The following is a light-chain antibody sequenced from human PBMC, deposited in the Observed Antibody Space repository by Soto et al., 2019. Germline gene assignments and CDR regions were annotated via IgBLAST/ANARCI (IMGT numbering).Light chain of an antibody. CDR3: CSYAGSGTDNYV. CDR1: SSDIGTYNL. J-gene: IGLJ1*01. CDR2: EGI. Sequence: QSALTQPASASGSPGQSITISCTGTSSDIGTYNLVSWYQHYPGKAPKLIIYEGIKRPSGVPDRFSGSKSGNTAFLTVSGLQAEDEADYYCCSYAGSGTDNYVFGSGTKVTVL. V-gene: IGLV2-23*01.